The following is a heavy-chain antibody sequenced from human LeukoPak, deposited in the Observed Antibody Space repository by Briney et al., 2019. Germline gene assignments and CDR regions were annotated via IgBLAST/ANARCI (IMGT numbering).Heavy chain of an antibody. J-gene: IGHJ4*02. D-gene: IGHD3-16*01. CDR3: ARLAQSRGRSRRPSDY. V-gene: IGHV4-34*01. CDR2: INHSGST. CDR1: GGSFIGYY. Sequence: PSETLSLTCAVYGGSFIGYYWSWIRQPPGKGLEWIGEINHSGSTNYNPSLKSRVTISVDTSKNQFSLKLSSVTAADTAVYYCARLAQSRGRSRRPSDYWGQGTLVTVSS.